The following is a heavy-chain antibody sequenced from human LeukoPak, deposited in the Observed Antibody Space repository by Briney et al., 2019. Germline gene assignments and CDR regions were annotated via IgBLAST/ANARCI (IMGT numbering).Heavy chain of an antibody. Sequence: MSSETLSLTCAVYGGSYSGYYWSWIRQPPGKGLEWIGEINHSGSTNYNPSLKSRVTISVDTSKNQFSLKLSSVTAADTAVYYCARSWGSGSGWAGDAFDIWGQGTMVTVSS. V-gene: IGHV4-34*01. CDR2: INHSGST. CDR3: ARSWGSGSGWAGDAFDI. J-gene: IGHJ3*02. D-gene: IGHD6-19*01. CDR1: GGSYSGYY.